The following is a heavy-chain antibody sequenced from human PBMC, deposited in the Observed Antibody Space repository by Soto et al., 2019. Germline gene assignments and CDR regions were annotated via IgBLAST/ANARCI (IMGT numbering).Heavy chain of an antibody. CDR3: ARDRRDGYKRYFDF. V-gene: IGHV4-59*01. Sequence: XETLSLTCTVSGVSITSYLWSWIRQTPGKGLDWIGSISFSGATYSNPSLKGRAALSVDTSENHLSLTLNSVTSADTAVYFCARDRRDGYKRYFDFWGQGNQVTVSS. J-gene: IGHJ4*02. D-gene: IGHD5-12*01. CDR2: ISFSGAT. CDR1: GVSITSYL.